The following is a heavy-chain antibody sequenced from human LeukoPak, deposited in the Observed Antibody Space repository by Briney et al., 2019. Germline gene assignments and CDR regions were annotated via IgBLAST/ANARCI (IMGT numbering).Heavy chain of an antibody. CDR3: ARQYGSGRLGPRYFDY. CDR1: GYTFTSYG. J-gene: IGHJ4*02. D-gene: IGHD3-10*01. Sequence: ASVKVSCKASGYTFTSYGISWVRQAPGQGLEWMGWISAYNGNTNYAQKLQGRVTMTTDTSTSTAYMELRSLRSDDTAVYYCARQYGSGRLGPRYFDYWGQGTLVTVSS. CDR2: ISAYNGNT. V-gene: IGHV1-18*01.